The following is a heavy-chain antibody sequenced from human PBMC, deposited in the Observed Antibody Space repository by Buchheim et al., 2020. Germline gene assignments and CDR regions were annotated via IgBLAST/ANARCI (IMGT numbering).Heavy chain of an antibody. CDR2: ISYDGSNK. J-gene: IGHJ5*02. Sequence: QVQLVESGGGLVKPGGSLRLSCAASGFTFSDYYMSWIRQAPGKGLEWVAVISYDGSNKYYADSVKGRFTISRDNSKNKLDLQMNSLRAEDTAVYYCAREYYLNWFDPWGQGTL. D-gene: IGHD3-10*01. CDR1: GFTFSDYY. V-gene: IGHV3-30*03. CDR3: AREYYLNWFDP.